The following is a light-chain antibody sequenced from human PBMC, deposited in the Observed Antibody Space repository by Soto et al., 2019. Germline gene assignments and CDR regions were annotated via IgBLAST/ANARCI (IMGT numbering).Light chain of an antibody. CDR1: QSISDT. J-gene: IGKJ1*01. CDR2: SAS. V-gene: IGKV3-15*01. CDR3: QQYNNWPWT. Sequence: EIVMTQSPATLSVSPGGRATLSCRASQSISDTLAWYQQKPGQAPRLLIYSASRRATGFPARFSGSGSGTDFTLTISSLQSEDVAVYYCQQYNNWPWTFGQGTKVEIK.